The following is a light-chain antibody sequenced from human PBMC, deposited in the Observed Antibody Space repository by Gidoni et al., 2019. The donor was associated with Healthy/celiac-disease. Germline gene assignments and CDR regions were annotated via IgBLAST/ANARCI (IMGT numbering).Light chain of an antibody. CDR1: QGISNS. CDR2: AAS. V-gene: IGKV1-NL1*01. J-gene: IGKJ2*01. CDR3: QQYYSTPYT. Sequence: DIQMTQSPSSLSASVGDRNTLTCRASQGISNSLAWYQQKPGKAPKLLLYAASRLESGVPSRFSGSGSGTDYTLTISRLQPEDFATYYCQQYYSTPYTFGQGTKLEIK.